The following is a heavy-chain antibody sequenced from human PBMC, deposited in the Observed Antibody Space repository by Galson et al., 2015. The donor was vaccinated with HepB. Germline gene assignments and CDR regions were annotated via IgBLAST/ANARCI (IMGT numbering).Heavy chain of an antibody. V-gene: IGHV4-59*08. CDR3: ARQGSNWDRWFDP. CDR1: GGSISNYY. J-gene: IGHJ5*02. D-gene: IGHD4-11*01. Sequence: LSLTCTVSGGSISNYYWSWIRQPPGKVLEWIGYIYYSGSTNYNPSLKSRLTISVDTSKNQFSLKLSSVTAADTAVYYCARQGSNWDRWFDPWGQGTLVTVSS. CDR2: IYYSGST.